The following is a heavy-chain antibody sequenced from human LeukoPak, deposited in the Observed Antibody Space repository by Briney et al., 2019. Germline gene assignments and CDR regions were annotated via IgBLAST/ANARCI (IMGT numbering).Heavy chain of an antibody. CDR1: GRTFSSYA. CDR3: ASYYFDSRGYYYPLDY. D-gene: IGHD3-22*01. Sequence: SVKVSCKASGRTFSSYAISWVPQAPGKGLERMGRIIPIFGIANYAQKFQGRVTITADKSPSTGYMELSNLRSEDTAVYYCASYYFDSRGYYYPLDYWGQGTLVTVYS. CDR2: IIPIFGIA. J-gene: IGHJ4*02. V-gene: IGHV1-69*04.